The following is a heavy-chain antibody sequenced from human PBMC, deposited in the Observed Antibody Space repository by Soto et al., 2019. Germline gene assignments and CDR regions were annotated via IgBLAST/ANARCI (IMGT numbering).Heavy chain of an antibody. V-gene: IGHV4-34*01. CDR1: GGSIRGYY. CDR3: ARGRYSYETIYYKFYYSALDV. Sequence: PSETLSLTCGVYGGSIRGYYWSWIRQSPGKGLEWIGDINDNGGTNYNPSLKSRVTTSLDTSKKQVSLMVSSVTAADTAVYYCARGRYSYETIYYKFYYSALDVWGQGTTVTVYS. CDR2: INDNGGT. J-gene: IGHJ6*02. D-gene: IGHD3-10*01.